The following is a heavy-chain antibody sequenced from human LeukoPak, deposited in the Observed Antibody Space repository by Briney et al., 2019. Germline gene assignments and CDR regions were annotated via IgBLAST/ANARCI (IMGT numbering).Heavy chain of an antibody. CDR1: GYTFTSYG. J-gene: IGHJ4*02. Sequence: ASVKVSCKASGYTFTSYGIIWVRQAPGQGLEWMGWISAYNGNTNYAQKLQGRVTMTTDTSTSTAYMELRSLRSDDTAVYYCASGAQEGDFWSGYWSRFDYWGQGTLVTVSS. D-gene: IGHD3-3*01. CDR2: ISAYNGNT. V-gene: IGHV1-18*01. CDR3: ASGAQEGDFWSGYWSRFDY.